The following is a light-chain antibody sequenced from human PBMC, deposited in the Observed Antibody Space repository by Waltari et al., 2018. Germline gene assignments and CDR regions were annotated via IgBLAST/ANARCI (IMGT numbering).Light chain of an antibody. J-gene: IGLJ3*02. CDR3: GGWDSSLRAGV. CDR2: DDN. CDR1: SPNIGSEP. V-gene: IGLV1-51*01. Sequence: QSVLTQPPSISAAPGQRVTISCSGSSPNIGSEPVSWYLQLPGTAPTVLIFDDNNRPSGIPDRNSASKAGTSATLDITGLQTGDEAVYYCGGWDSSLRAGVFGGGTKVTV.